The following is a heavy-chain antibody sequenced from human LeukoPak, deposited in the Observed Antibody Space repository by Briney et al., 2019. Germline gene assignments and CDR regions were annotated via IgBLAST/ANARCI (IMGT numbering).Heavy chain of an antibody. D-gene: IGHD5-12*01. CDR1: GYSFTSYW. CDR2: IDPSDSYT. V-gene: IGHV5-10-1*01. J-gene: IGHJ4*02. CDR3: ARLREGRRGYSGYDSDY. Sequence: GESLKISCKGSGYSFTSYWISWVRQMPGKGLEWMGRIDPSDSYTNYSPSFQGHVTIPADKSISTAYLQWSSLKASDTAMYYCARLREGRRGYSGYDSDYWGQGTLATVSS.